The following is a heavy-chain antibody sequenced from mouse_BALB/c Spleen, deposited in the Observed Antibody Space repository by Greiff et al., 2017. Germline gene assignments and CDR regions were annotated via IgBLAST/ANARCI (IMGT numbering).Heavy chain of an antibody. J-gene: IGHJ2*01. D-gene: IGHD1-1*01. CDR2: INPSSGYT. CDR1: GYTFTSYT. Sequence: QVQLQQSAAELARPGASVKMSCKASGYTFTSYTMHWVKQRPGQGLEWIGYINPSSGYTEYNQKFKDKTTLTADKSSSTAYMQLSSLTSEDSAVYYCAREAVVAPPSYYFDYWGQGTTLTVSS. CDR3: AREAVVAPPSYYFDY. V-gene: IGHV1-4*02.